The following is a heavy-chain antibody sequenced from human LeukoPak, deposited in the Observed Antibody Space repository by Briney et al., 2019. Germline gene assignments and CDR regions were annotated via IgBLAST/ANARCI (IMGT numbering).Heavy chain of an antibody. Sequence: ASVKVSCKASGFTFTDYYMHWVRLASGQGLEWMGYINPHSGVTSFPQKFRGRVTLTTDTSISAAYMEQSSLISDDTAMYYCVREGITKAFDLWGQGALVTVSS. J-gene: IGHJ4*02. V-gene: IGHV1-2*02. D-gene: IGHD1-14*01. CDR2: INPHSGVT. CDR1: GFTFTDYY. CDR3: VREGITKAFDL.